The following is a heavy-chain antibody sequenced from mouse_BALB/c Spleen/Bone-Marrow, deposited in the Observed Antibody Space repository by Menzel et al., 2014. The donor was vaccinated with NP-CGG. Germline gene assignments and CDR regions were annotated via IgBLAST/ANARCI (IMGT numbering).Heavy chain of an antibody. Sequence: VQLQESGAELVRPGTSVTLSCKASGYTFTDYKMHWVKQTPVHGLEWIELIDPETGGTAYNQRFKGKATMTADKSSSTAYMDLHSLTSEDSAVYYCTIVAYWGQGTLVTVSA. CDR3: TIVAY. CDR2: IDPETGGT. J-gene: IGHJ3*01. CDR1: GYTFTDYK. V-gene: IGHV1-15*01.